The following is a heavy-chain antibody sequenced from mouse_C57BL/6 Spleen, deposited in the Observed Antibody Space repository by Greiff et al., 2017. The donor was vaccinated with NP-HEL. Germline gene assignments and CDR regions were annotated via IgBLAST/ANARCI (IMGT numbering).Heavy chain of an antibody. D-gene: IGHD2-4*01. Sequence: EVQLVESGAVLARPGASLKLSCAASGFTFTSYWMPWVRQSPGQGLEWVGAISPGNSYTSYHQKFKGKGKLTAVTSDSTAYMELSSLTNEDSAVYYCTSHEYDEGAYWGQGTTLTVSS. J-gene: IGHJ2*01. CDR3: TSHEYDEGAY. CDR2: ISPGNSYT. V-gene: IGHV1-5*01. CDR1: GFTFTSYW.